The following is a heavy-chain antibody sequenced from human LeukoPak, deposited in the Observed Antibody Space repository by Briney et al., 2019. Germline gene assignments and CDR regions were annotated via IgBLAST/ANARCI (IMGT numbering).Heavy chain of an antibody. CDR2: IYHSGST. J-gene: IGHJ3*02. Sequence: SETLSLTRVVSGYSINSGYYWGWIRQPPGKGLEWIGSIYHSGSTYYNPSLKSRVTISVDTSKNQFSLKVRSMTAADTAVYYCAREEPRDAFDIWGQGTMVTVSS. CDR3: AREEPRDAFDI. CDR1: GYSINSGYY. V-gene: IGHV4-38-2*02.